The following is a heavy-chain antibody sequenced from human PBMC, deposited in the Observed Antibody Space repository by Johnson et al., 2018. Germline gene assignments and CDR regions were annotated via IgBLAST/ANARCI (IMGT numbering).Heavy chain of an antibody. CDR2: ISSRSSTI. Sequence: VQLVQSGGGLVQPGGSLRLSCAASGFTFSSYSMNWVRQAPGKGLEWVSYISSRSSTIYYADSVKGRFTIARDNAKNSLYLQMNSLRAEDTDVYYCAGDKETYYEFGSGQASWGQGTMVTVAS. CDR1: GFTFSSYS. V-gene: IGHV3-48*04. J-gene: IGHJ3*01. CDR3: AGDKETYYEFGSGQAS. D-gene: IGHD3-3*01.